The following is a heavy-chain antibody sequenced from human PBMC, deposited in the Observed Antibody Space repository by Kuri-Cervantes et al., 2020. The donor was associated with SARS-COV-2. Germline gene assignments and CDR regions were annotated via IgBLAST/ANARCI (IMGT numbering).Heavy chain of an antibody. Sequence: SVKVSCKASGGTFSSYAISWVRQAPGQGLEWMGGIIPIFGTANYAQKFQGRVTITADESTSTAYMELSSLRSEDTAVYYCARHAPQDIVVVPAAIVDYYYYYGMDVWGQGTTVTVSS. J-gene: IGHJ6*01. CDR2: IIPIFGTA. D-gene: IGHD2-2*02. CDR1: GGTFSSYA. CDR3: ARHAPQDIVVVPAAIVDYYYYYGMDV. V-gene: IGHV1-69*13.